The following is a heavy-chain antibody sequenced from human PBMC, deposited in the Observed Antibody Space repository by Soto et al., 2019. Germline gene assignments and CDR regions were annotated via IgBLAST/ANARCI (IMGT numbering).Heavy chain of an antibody. J-gene: IGHJ4*02. V-gene: IGHV4-34*01. CDR1: GVTFRGYF. D-gene: IGHD3-10*01. Sequence: PSDPLTLTVAVYGVTFRGYFWTWIRQSPGKGLEGIGEINHSGSASYNPSLKSRDTISADTSKNQISLNLTSVTAADTAVYFCARRGFVGANYWGQGTLVTVSS. CDR2: INHSGSA. CDR3: ARRGFVGANY.